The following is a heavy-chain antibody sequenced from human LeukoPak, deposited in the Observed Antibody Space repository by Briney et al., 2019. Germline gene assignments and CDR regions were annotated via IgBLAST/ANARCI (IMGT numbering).Heavy chain of an antibody. V-gene: IGHV3-30*04. CDR2: ISYDGSNK. CDR3: ARDPSTVTTSYYMDV. CDR1: GFTFSSYA. Sequence: PGRSLRLSCAASGFTFSSYAMHWVRQAPGKGLEWVAVISYDGSNKYYADSVKGRFTISRDNSKNTLYLQMNSLRAEDTAVYYCARDPSTVTTSYYMDVWGKGTTVTVSS. J-gene: IGHJ6*03. D-gene: IGHD4-17*01.